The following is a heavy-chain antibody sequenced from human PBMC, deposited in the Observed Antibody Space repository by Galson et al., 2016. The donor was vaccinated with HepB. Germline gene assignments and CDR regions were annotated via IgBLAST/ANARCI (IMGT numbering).Heavy chain of an antibody. CDR1: GFTFSKYS. Sequence: SLRLSCAASGFTFSKYSMSWVRQAPGKGLEWVASTGTGTGYLYHADSVKGRFSIYRDDAKSSLYLEMNSLRAEDTAVYYCAKSSEGLLRYSGMDVWGQGTTGTVSS. CDR3: AKSSEGLLRYSGMDV. J-gene: IGHJ6*02. CDR2: TGTGTGYL. D-gene: IGHD4-11*01. V-gene: IGHV3-21*06.